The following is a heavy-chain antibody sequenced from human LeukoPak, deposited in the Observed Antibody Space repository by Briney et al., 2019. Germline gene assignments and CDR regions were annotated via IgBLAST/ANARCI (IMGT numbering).Heavy chain of an antibody. J-gene: IGHJ4*02. Sequence: PGGSLRLSCAASEFTFSSYAMSWVRQAPGKGLEWVSAISGSGGSTYYADSVKGRFTISRDNSKNTLYLQMNSLRAEDTAVYYCAKDTIFGVVIAFYFDYWGQGTLVTVSS. D-gene: IGHD3-3*01. CDR1: EFTFSSYA. CDR3: AKDTIFGVVIAFYFDY. V-gene: IGHV3-23*01. CDR2: ISGSGGST.